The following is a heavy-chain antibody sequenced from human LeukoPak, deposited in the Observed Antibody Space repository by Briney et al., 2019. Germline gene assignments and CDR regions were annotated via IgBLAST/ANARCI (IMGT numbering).Heavy chain of an antibody. CDR2: VKQDESEK. J-gene: IGHJ4*02. D-gene: IGHD6-19*01. CDR1: GFTFGSYW. CDR3: ARLRSGWYFDF. Sequence: PGGSLSLSFAASGFTFGSYWMSWVRPAPGKGLEWVASVKQDESEKYYVDSVKGRVTISRDNPKQSVFLEMNSLRGEDTAVYYCARLRSGWYFDFWGQGTLVTVSS. V-gene: IGHV3-7*01.